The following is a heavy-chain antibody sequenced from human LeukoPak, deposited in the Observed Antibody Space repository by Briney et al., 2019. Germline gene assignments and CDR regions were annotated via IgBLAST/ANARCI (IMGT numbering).Heavy chain of an antibody. V-gene: IGHV1-2*02. CDR2: INPNSGGT. CDR1: GYTFTSYD. D-gene: IGHD3-16*01. Sequence: ASVKVSCKASGYTFTSYDINWVRQAPGQGLEWMGWINPNSGGTNYAQKFQGRVTMTRDTSISTAYMELRRLRSDDTAIYYCARGPSQIMENYMDVWGKGTTVTVSS. CDR3: ARGPSQIMENYMDV. J-gene: IGHJ6*03.